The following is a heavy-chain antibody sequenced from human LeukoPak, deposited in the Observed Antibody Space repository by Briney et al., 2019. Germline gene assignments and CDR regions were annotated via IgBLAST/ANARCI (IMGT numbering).Heavy chain of an antibody. D-gene: IGHD2-21*01. CDR2: IIPILGIA. V-gene: IGHV1-69*02. Sequence: SVKVSCKASGGTFSSYTISWVRQAPGQGLEWMGRIIPILGIANYAQKFQGRVTITADKSTSTAYMELSSLRSEDTAVHYCARAQGHTNFDYWGQGTLVTVSS. J-gene: IGHJ4*02. CDR3: ARAQGHTNFDY. CDR1: GGTFSSYT.